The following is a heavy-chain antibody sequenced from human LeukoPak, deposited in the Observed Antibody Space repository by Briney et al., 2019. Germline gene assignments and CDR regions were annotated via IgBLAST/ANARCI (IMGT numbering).Heavy chain of an antibody. CDR2: INHSGST. V-gene: IGHV4-34*01. Sequence: SETLSLTCAVYGGSFSGYYWSWIRQPPGKGLEWVGEINHSGSTNYNASRKMRVTISKDKSKNQLSLKLSSVTAADTAVYYCASYQLLGPGGFDYWGQGTLVTVSS. CDR1: GGSFSGYY. J-gene: IGHJ4*02. CDR3: ASYQLLGPGGFDY. D-gene: IGHD2-2*01.